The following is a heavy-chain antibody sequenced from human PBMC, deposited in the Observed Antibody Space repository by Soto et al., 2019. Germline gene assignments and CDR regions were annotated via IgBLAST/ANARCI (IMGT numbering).Heavy chain of an antibody. J-gene: IGHJ6*02. CDR1: GFSFNTYS. CDR2: ISDDSNYI. V-gene: IGHV3-21*01. Sequence: GGSLRLSCAASGFSFNTYSMNWVRQAPGKGLEWVSSISDDSNYIYYTSSVKGRFTISRDNAKNSLYLQMNSLRADDTAVYYCAKDRADPGNYYYGIDVWGQGTTVTVSS. CDR3: AKDRADPGNYYYGIDV. D-gene: IGHD1-26*01.